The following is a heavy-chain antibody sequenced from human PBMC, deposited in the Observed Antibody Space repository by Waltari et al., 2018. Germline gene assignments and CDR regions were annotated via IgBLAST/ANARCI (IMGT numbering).Heavy chain of an antibody. CDR1: GGSIRRGAYY. CDR3: ARDRGHCDSISCTDALDI. CDR2: IYDSETT. D-gene: IGHD2-21*01. Sequence: QVQLQESGPGPVKPSQTLSLSRTVPGGSIRRGAYYWTWIRQHPGKGLEWIGFIYDSETTYYNPALKSRVSISLDTSKNQFSLRLSSVTAADTAVYYCARDRGHCDSISCTDALDIWGQGTMVTVSS. J-gene: IGHJ3*02. V-gene: IGHV4-31*03.